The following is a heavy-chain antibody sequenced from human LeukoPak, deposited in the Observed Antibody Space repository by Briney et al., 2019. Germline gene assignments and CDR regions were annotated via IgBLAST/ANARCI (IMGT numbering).Heavy chain of an antibody. CDR3: ARWSGSVTARNYYYYMDV. V-gene: IGHV4-59*08. CDR1: GGSISSYY. D-gene: IGHD6-6*01. CDR2: IYYSGST. J-gene: IGHJ6*03. Sequence: PSETLSLTCTVSGGSISSYYWSWIRQPPGKGLEWIGYIYYSGSTNYNPSLKSRVTISVDTSRNQFSLNLSSVTAADTAVYYCARWSGSVTARNYYYYMDVWGEGTTVTVSS.